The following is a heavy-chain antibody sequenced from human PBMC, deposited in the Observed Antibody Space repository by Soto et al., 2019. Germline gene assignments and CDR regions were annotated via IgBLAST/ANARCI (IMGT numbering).Heavy chain of an antibody. Sequence: QVQLVXSGXXXXXXGASVKVSCKTSGYTFTSYHISWVRQAPGQGLEWMGWISAYNTNTNYAQKFQGRVTMTTDTLTSTAYMELRSLRSDDTAVYYCARDTPPTDYWGQGTLVTVSS. J-gene: IGHJ4*02. V-gene: IGHV1-18*01. CDR2: ISAYNTNT. CDR1: GYTFTSYH. CDR3: ARDTPPTDY.